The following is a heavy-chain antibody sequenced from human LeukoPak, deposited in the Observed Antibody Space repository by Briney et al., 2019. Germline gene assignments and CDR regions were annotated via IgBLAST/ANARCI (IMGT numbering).Heavy chain of an antibody. Sequence: GGTLRLSCAASAFTFSNHGMNWVRQAPGKGLEWVSVIYSGGSTYYADSVKGRFTIFRDNSKNTLYLQMNSLRAEDTAVYYCARDSGYSFDPWGQGTLVTVSS. CDR2: IYSGGST. V-gene: IGHV3-66*01. D-gene: IGHD3-22*01. CDR3: ARDSGYSFDP. CDR1: AFTFSNHG. J-gene: IGHJ5*02.